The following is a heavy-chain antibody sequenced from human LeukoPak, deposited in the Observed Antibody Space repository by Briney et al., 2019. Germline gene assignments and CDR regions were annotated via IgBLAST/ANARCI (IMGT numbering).Heavy chain of an antibody. J-gene: IGHJ6*03. V-gene: IGHV3-33*01. CDR1: GFTFSSYG. Sequence: PGGSLRLSCAASGFTFSSYGMHWVRQAPGKGLEWVAVIWYDGSNKYYADSVKGRFTISRDNSKNTLYLQMNSLRAEDTAVYYCATTGYHSYYYYYMDVWGKGTTVTVSS. D-gene: IGHD3-9*01. CDR2: IWYDGSNK. CDR3: ATTGYHSYYYYYMDV.